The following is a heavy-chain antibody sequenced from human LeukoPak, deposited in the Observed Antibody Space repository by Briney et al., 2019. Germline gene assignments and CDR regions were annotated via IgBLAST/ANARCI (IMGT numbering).Heavy chain of an antibody. V-gene: IGHV4-38-2*02. Sequence: SETLSLTCTVSGYSISSDYYWGWIRQPPGKGLEWVGNIFHNGNTYYNPSLKSRVTMSIDTSKKQFSLKLRTATAADTAVYYCARGAPIVGATKWYFQHWGQGTLVTVSS. D-gene: IGHD1-26*01. CDR2: IFHNGNT. J-gene: IGHJ1*01. CDR1: GYSISSDYY. CDR3: ARGAPIVGATKWYFQH.